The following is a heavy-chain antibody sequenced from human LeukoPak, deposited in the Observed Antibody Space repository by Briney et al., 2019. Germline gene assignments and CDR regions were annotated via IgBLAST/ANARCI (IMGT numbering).Heavy chain of an antibody. J-gene: IGHJ4*02. D-gene: IGHD5-18*01. CDR3: AKDSAYSGGPFAGGFDH. V-gene: IGHV3-23*01. CDR2: ISGGGGST. Sequence: GGSLRLSCAASGFTFNSYAMSWVRKAPGKGLEWVSIISGGGGSTSYADSVKGRFTISRDNSKNTLYLQMNSLRAEDTAVYYCAKDSAYSGGPFAGGFDHWGQGTLVTVSA. CDR1: GFTFNSYA.